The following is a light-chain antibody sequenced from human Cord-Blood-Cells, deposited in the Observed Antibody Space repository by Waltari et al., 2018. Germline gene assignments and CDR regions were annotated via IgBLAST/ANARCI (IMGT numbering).Light chain of an antibody. Sequence: QSALTQPASVSGSPGQSITISCTGLSSDVGGYNYVSWYQQHPGKAPKLMIYDVSKRPSGVSNRFSGSKSGNTASLTISGLQAEDEADYYCSSYTSSSTWVFGGGTKLTVL. CDR2: DVS. CDR1: SSDVGGYNY. V-gene: IGLV2-14*01. CDR3: SSYTSSSTWV. J-gene: IGLJ3*02.